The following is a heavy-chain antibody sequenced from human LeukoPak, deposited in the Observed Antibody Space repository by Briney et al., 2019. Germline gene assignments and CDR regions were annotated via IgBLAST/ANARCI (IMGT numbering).Heavy chain of an antibody. V-gene: IGHV3-7*01. CDR3: AKGLRTGYFDY. CDR1: GFSFSSYW. J-gene: IGHJ4*02. D-gene: IGHD1-1*01. Sequence: GGSLRLSCEASGFSFSSYWMTWVRQPPGKGPEWVANIRQDESERYSADSVKGRFTISRDNAKNSLYLQMNSLRAEDTAVYYCAKGLRTGYFDYWGQGTLVTVSS. CDR2: IRQDESER.